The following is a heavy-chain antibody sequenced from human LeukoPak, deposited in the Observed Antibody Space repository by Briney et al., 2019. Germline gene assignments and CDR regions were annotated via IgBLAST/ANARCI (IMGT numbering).Heavy chain of an antibody. CDR3: ARIWATVTTRNWFDP. CDR1: GFTFSSYG. CDR2: IRYDGSNK. V-gene: IGHV3-30*02. J-gene: IGHJ5*02. Sequence: PGGSLRLSCAVSGFTFSSYGMHWVRQAPGKGLEWVAFIRYDGSNKYYADSVKGRFTISRDNSKNTLYLQMNSLRAEDTAVYYCARIWATVTTRNWFDPWGQGTLVTVSS. D-gene: IGHD4-17*01.